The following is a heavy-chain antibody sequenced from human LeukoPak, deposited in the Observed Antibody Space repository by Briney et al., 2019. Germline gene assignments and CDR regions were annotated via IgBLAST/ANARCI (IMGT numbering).Heavy chain of an antibody. J-gene: IGHJ4*02. Sequence: SQTLSLTCVISGDSVSSSSAAWIWIRQSPSRGLEWLGRTYYRSKWSNDYAVSVKSRITINPDTSKNQFSLQLSSVTPDDTAVYYCARGIADSTGYYYVDYWGQGTLVTVSS. D-gene: IGHD3-22*01. CDR1: GDSVSSSSAA. CDR2: TYYRSKWSN. CDR3: ARGIADSTGYYYVDY. V-gene: IGHV6-1*01.